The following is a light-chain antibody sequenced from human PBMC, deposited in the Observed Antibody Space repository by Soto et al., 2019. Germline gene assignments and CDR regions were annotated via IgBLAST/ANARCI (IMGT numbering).Light chain of an antibody. J-gene: IGKJ4*01. Sequence: EIVMTQSPSTLSVSQGERSTLSCRASQSVSNNLAWYQHRPGQGPRLLIYGASTRATGIPARFSGSGSGTEFTLTISSLQSEDFAVYYCQQYNNWPLTFGGGTKVDIK. V-gene: IGKV3-15*01. CDR1: QSVSNN. CDR2: GAS. CDR3: QQYNNWPLT.